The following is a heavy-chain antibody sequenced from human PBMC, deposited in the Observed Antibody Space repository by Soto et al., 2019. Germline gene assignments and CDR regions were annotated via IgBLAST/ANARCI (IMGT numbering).Heavy chain of an antibody. D-gene: IGHD3-10*01. CDR2: INPSGGST. CDR3: ARERTMVRGWNYYYGMDV. CDR1: GYTFTSYY. Sequence: GASVKVSCKASGYTFTSYYMHWVRQAPGQGLEWMGIINPSGGSTSYAQKFQGRVTMTRDTSTSTVYMELSSLRSEDTAVYYCARERTMVRGWNYYYGMDVWGQGTTVTVSS. V-gene: IGHV1-46*01. J-gene: IGHJ6*02.